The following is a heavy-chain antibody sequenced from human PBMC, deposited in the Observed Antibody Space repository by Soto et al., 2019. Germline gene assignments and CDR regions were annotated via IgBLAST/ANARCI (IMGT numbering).Heavy chain of an antibody. Sequence: EVQLLESGGGLVQPGGSLRLSCEASGFTFSSYAMSWVRQAPGKGLECVSVISGSGGSTYNADSVKGRFTISRDNSKNTLYLQMNSLRAEDTAVYYCAKDTSANYCSGGSCYSDFQHWGQGTLVTVSS. CDR2: ISGSGGST. CDR1: GFTFSSYA. V-gene: IGHV3-23*01. CDR3: AKDTSANYCSGGSCYSDFQH. J-gene: IGHJ1*01. D-gene: IGHD2-15*01.